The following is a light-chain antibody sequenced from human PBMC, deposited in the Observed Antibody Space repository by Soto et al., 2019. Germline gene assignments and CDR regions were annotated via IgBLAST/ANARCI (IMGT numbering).Light chain of an antibody. Sequence: EIVLTQSPGTLSLSPGERATLSCRASQSINNHFLAWYQQKRGQAPRLLIYATSNRATGIPDRFSGSGSGTDFTLAISRLEPEDFAVYYCHHHGSPFTFGPGTKVHIK. CDR3: HHHGSPFT. CDR1: QSINNHF. V-gene: IGKV3-20*01. J-gene: IGKJ3*01. CDR2: ATS.